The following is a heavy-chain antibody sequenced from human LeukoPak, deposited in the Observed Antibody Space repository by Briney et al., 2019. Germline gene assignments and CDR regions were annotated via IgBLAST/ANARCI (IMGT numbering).Heavy chain of an antibody. Sequence: ASVKVSCKASGYTFTSYGISWVRQAPGQGLEWMGWISAYNGNTNYAQKLQGRVTITTDTSTSTAYMELRSLRSDDTAVYYCARDLGGIMVPYCFDYWGQGTLVTVSS. V-gene: IGHV1-18*01. D-gene: IGHD3-16*01. J-gene: IGHJ4*02. CDR3: ARDLGGIMVPYCFDY. CDR1: GYTFTSYG. CDR2: ISAYNGNT.